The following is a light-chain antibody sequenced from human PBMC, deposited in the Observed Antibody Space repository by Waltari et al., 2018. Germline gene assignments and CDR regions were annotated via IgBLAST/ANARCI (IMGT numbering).Light chain of an antibody. CDR2: AAS. J-gene: IGKJ4*01. V-gene: IGKV1-39*01. CDR3: QQTHNTPVT. CDR1: QGIITY. Sequence: DIQVTQSPSSLSASVGDRVTITCRASQGIITYLNWYQQKPGEAPKLLIYAASNLLSGVPSRFSGSGTGTDFTLTMSSLQPEDFATYYCQQTHNTPVTFGGGTKVEIK.